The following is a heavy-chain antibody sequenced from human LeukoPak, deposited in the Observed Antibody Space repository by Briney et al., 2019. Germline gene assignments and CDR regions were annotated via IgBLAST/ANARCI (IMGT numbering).Heavy chain of an antibody. Sequence: GGSLRLSCAAYGCTFSSYWMMWVRQAPGKGMEWVANIKQDGSVKYYVDSVKGRFTISRDNAKKSMYLQMNRLRAEDTSVYDCESDHSHSWGNNHYDASDIWGQGTMVTVSS. J-gene: IGHJ3*02. CDR1: GCTFSSYW. D-gene: IGHD3-16*02. V-gene: IGHV3-7*01. CDR2: IKQDGSVK. CDR3: ESDHSHSWGNNHYDASDI.